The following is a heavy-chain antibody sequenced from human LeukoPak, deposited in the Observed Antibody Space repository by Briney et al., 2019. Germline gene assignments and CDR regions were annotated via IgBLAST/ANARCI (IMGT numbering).Heavy chain of an antibody. CDR1: GFTFSSYW. V-gene: IGHV3-7*01. CDR3: ARGRGNYPFGY. D-gene: IGHD1-7*01. CDR2: IKQDGSEK. J-gene: IGHJ4*02. Sequence: PGGSLRLSCPASGFTFSSYWMSWVRQAPGKGLEWVANIKQDGSEKYYVDSVKGRFTISRDNAKNSLYLQMNSLRAEDTAVYYCARGRGNYPFGYWGQGTLVTVSS.